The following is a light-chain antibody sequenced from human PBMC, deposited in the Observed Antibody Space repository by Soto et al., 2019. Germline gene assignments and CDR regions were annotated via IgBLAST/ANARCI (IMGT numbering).Light chain of an antibody. J-gene: IGKJ1*01. V-gene: IGKV4-1*01. CDR3: QQYYSTPT. CDR1: QSVLYSANNKNY. Sequence: DIVVTQSPDYLAVSLGERATINCKSSQSVLYSANNKNYLAWLQQKPGQPPKLLISWASTREFGVPDRFSGSGSGTDFTLTISSLQAEDVAVYYCQQYYSTPTFGQGTRVEIK. CDR2: WAS.